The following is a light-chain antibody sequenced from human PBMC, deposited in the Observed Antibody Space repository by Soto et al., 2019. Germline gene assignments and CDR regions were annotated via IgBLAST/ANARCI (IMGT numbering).Light chain of an antibody. CDR1: NSDVGSYDY. V-gene: IGLV2-8*01. CDR2: EVN. Sequence: QSALTQPPSASGSPGQSVTISCTGTNSDVGSYDYVTWYQQHPGKAPKLMIYEVNKRHSGVPNRFSGSKSGNTASLTVSGLQPEDEADYYCSSYRGIHTFVFGTGTKFTV. J-gene: IGLJ1*01. CDR3: SSYRGIHTFV.